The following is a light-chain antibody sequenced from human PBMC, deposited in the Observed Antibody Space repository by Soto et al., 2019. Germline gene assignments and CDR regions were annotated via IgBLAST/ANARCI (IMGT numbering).Light chain of an antibody. Sequence: QSALTQPASVSGSPGQSITISCTGTSSDVGGYNYVSWYQQHPGKAPKLMIYDVSNRPSGVSNRFSGSKSGNTGSLTISGLQAEDEADYYCSSTSSSTLLYVFGTGTKLTVL. CDR3: SSTSSSTLLYV. V-gene: IGLV2-14*01. CDR1: SSDVGGYNY. CDR2: DVS. J-gene: IGLJ1*01.